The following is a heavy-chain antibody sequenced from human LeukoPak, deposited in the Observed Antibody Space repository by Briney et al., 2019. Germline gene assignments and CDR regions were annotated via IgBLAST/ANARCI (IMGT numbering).Heavy chain of an antibody. V-gene: IGHV1-69*05. Sequence: SVKVSCKASGGTFSSYAISWVRQAPGLGLEWMGRIIPIFGTANYAQKFQGRVTITTDESTSTAYMELSSLRSEDTAVYYCARGTYSSSSVHWGQGTLVTVSS. D-gene: IGHD6-6*01. CDR3: ARGTYSSSSVH. J-gene: IGHJ4*02. CDR2: IIPIFGTA. CDR1: GGTFSSYA.